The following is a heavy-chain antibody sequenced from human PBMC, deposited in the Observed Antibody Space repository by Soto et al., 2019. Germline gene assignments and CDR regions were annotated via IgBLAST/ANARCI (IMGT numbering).Heavy chain of an antibody. Sequence: QVQLVESGGGLVKPGGSLRLSCAASGFTFNDYYMSWIRQAPGKGLEWVSYISSSSSYTNYADSVKGRFTISRDNAKNSLYLQMNSLRAEDTAVYYCARDGHRSGYSDYWGQGTLVTVSS. CDR1: GFTFNDYY. CDR3: ARDGHRSGYSDY. J-gene: IGHJ4*02. D-gene: IGHD3-3*01. CDR2: ISSSSSYT. V-gene: IGHV3-11*06.